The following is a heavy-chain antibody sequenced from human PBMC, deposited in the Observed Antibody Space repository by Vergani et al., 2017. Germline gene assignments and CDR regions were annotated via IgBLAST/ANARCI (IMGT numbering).Heavy chain of an antibody. CDR1: GGTFSSYA. D-gene: IGHD4-23*01. J-gene: IGHJ5*02. CDR2: IIPIFGIA. Sequence: QVQLVQSGAEVKKPGSSVKVSCKASGGTFSSYAISWVRQAPGQGLEWMGGIIPIFGIANYAQKFQGRVTITADKSTSTAYMELSSLRSEDTAEYYCARGTETTVVTLSRAYNWFDPWGQGTLVTVSS. CDR3: ARGTETTVVTLSRAYNWFDP. V-gene: IGHV1-69*17.